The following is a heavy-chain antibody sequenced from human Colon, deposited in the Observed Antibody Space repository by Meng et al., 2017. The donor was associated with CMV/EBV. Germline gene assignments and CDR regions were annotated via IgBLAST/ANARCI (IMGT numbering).Heavy chain of an antibody. Sequence: AQLQDPGPGPVKPAEPLSLTCTVSGGSINNYYWNWIRQPAGKGLEWIGRIYSDGTTNYNPSLRSRVSMSVDTSKNQFSLKLTSATAADTAVYYCARDWGYCSGDTCHSHFDYWGQGTLVTVSS. CDR2: IYSDGTT. CDR1: GGSINNYY. V-gene: IGHV4-4*07. J-gene: IGHJ4*02. D-gene: IGHD2-15*01. CDR3: ARDWGYCSGDTCHSHFDY.